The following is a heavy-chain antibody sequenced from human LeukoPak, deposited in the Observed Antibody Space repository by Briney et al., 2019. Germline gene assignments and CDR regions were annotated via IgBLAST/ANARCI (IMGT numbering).Heavy chain of an antibody. CDR3: VRHRSDSGSSPIDF. D-gene: IGHD6-6*01. CDR2: IRPGDSDT. Sequence: LGESLKIPCKGSGYTFTSYFLGWVRQVPAQGLEWVAIIRPGDSDTRYSPSFRGQVTVSADRSINTAYLQWSSPKAPDTAMYYCVRHRSDSGSSPIDFWGQGTLVTVSS. J-gene: IGHJ4*02. V-gene: IGHV5-51*01. CDR1: GYTFTSYF.